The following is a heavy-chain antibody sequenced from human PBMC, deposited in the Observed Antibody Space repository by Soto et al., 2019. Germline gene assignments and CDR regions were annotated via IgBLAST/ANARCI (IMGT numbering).Heavy chain of an antibody. D-gene: IGHD2-2*01. V-gene: IGHV3-33*01. CDR2: IWYDGSNK. CDR1: GFTFSSYG. J-gene: IGHJ3*02. CDR3: ARELVVPAAMNAFDI. Sequence: QVQLVESGGSVVQPGRSLRLSCAASGFTFSSYGMHWVRQAPGKGLEWVAVIWYDGSNKYYADSVKGRFTISRDNSKNTLYLQMNSLRAEDTAVYYCARELVVPAAMNAFDIWGQGTMVTVSS.